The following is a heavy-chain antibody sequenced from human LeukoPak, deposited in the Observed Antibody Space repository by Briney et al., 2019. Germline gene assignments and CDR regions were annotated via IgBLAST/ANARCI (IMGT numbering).Heavy chain of an antibody. Sequence: GGSLRLSCAASGFTFRTSGMHWVRQAPGKGLEWVAFLQFDGSSEYYADSVQGRFTISRDNSENTLFLQMISLRVDDTAVYYCAKGGWLDNWGQGTLVTVSS. CDR1: GFTFRTSG. V-gene: IGHV3-30*02. D-gene: IGHD2-15*01. CDR2: LQFDGSSE. CDR3: AKGGWLDN. J-gene: IGHJ4*02.